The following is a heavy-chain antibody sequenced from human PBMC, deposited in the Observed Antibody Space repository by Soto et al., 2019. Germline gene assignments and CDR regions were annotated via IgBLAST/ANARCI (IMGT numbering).Heavy chain of an antibody. J-gene: IGHJ4*02. V-gene: IGHV3-23*01. D-gene: IGHD3-10*01. CDR3: ATGRGGAGSLTPRVDF. CDR2: IMGGGDTT. Sequence: EVQLLESGGGLVQPGGSLRLSCAASGFTFNNYAMTWVRQAPGKGLEWVSAIMGGGDTTSYADSVKGRVTVVRDGSKKTLFLQLSSLRAEDTAVYYYATGRGGAGSLTPRVDFWGQGTLVTVSS. CDR1: GFTFNNYA.